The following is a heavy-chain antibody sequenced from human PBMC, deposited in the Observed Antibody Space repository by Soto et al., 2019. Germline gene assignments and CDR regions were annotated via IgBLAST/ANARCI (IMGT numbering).Heavy chain of an antibody. CDR1: GFSLTTGKMG. CDR2: IFSDNER. V-gene: IGHV2-26*01. D-gene: IGHD4-17*01. J-gene: IGHJ6*02. CDR3: ARMNVDSYQFYYAMDV. Sequence: ESGPTLVNPTETLTLTCTVSGFSLTTGKMGVSWIRQPPGKALEWLAHIFSDNERSYSTSLQGRLTISKDTSGSQVVLSMTNVDPVDTATYYCARMNVDSYQFYYAMDVWGRGTTVTVSS.